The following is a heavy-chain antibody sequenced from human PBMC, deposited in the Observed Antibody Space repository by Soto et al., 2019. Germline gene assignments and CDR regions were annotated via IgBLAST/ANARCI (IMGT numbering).Heavy chain of an antibody. CDR3: ARVAATSYNGRDV. J-gene: IGHJ6*02. CDR1: EFIVSANY. CDR2: IYSGGST. D-gene: IGHD6-25*01. Sequence: GGSLRLSCAASEFIVSANYMIWVRQAPGKGLEWVSIIYSGGSTYYAASVGGRFTISRDHSKNTLFLQMNSLRAEDTAVYFCARVAATSYNGRDVWGQGPTVTVSS. V-gene: IGHV3-66*01.